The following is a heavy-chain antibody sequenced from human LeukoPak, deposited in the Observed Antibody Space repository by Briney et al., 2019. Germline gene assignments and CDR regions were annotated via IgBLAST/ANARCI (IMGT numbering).Heavy chain of an antibody. Sequence: SETLSLTCTVSGGSISSSSYYWGWIRQPPGNGLEWIGSIYYSGSTYYNPSLKSRVTISVDTSKNQFSLKLSSVTAADTAVYYCASFDILTGYPQIAFDYWGQGTLVTVSS. V-gene: IGHV4-39*07. D-gene: IGHD3-9*01. CDR3: ASFDILTGYPQIAFDY. CDR1: GGSISSSSYY. J-gene: IGHJ4*02. CDR2: IYYSGST.